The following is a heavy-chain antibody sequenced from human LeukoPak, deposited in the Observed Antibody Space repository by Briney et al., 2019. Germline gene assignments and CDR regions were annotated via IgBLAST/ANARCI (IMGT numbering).Heavy chain of an antibody. V-gene: IGHV1-58*01. CDR3: ATDDVTTGTKTALGY. CDR2: IVVGSGNT. D-gene: IGHD1-1*01. J-gene: IGHJ4*02. Sequence: AVKVSCKASGFTFTSSAVQWVRQARGQGLEWIGWIVVGSGNTNYAQKFQERVTINRDMSTSTAYMELNSLRSEDTAVYYCATDDVTTGTKTALGYWGQGTLVTVSS. CDR1: GFTFTSSA.